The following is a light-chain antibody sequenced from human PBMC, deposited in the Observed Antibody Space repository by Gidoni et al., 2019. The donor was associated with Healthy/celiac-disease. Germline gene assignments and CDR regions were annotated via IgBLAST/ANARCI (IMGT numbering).Light chain of an antibody. V-gene: IGKV3-15*01. Sequence: EIVMTQSPATLSVSPGERATLSCRASQSVSSNLAWYQQKPGQAPRLIIYGASTRDTGIPARFSGSGSGTEFTLTISSLQSKDFAVYCCQQYNNWPRCTFGQGTKVEIK. CDR3: QQYNNWPRCT. CDR1: QSVSSN. CDR2: GAS. J-gene: IGKJ1*01.